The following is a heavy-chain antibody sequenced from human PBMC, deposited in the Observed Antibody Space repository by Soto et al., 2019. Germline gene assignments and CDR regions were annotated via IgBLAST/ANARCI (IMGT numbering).Heavy chain of an antibody. CDR2: INPNTGGT. CDR3: ARERYQVLSEGMDV. Sequence: ASVKVSCKASGFSLTGYYFHWIRAAPGQGLEWLGWINPNTGGTTYAQKFQGRVTLTWDTSINKAYMELSSLRPDDTAMYYCARERYQVLSEGMDVWGQGTSVAVSS. V-gene: IGHV1-2*02. D-gene: IGHD2-2*01. J-gene: IGHJ6*02. CDR1: GFSLTGYY.